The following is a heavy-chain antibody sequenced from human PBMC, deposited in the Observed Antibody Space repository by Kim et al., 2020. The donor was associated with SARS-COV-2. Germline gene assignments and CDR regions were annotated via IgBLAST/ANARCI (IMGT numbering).Heavy chain of an antibody. Sequence: DSDTRYSPSFQGQVTISADKSISTAYLQWSSLKASDTAMYYCARQSWGDVWGQGTTVTVSS. V-gene: IGHV5-51*01. CDR2: DSDT. J-gene: IGHJ6*02. CDR3: ARQSWGDV. D-gene: IGHD7-27*01.